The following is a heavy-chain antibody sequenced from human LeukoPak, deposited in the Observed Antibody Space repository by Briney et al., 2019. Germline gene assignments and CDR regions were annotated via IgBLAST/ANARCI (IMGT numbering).Heavy chain of an antibody. CDR2: IIPILGIA. J-gene: IGHJ6*02. D-gene: IGHD1-26*01. Sequence: SVKVSCKASGGTFSSYAISWVRQAPGQGREWMGRIIPILGIANYAQKFQGRVTITADKSTSTAYMELSSLRSEDTAVYYCARAIVGANLYYYYGMDVWGQGTTVTVSS. CDR1: GGTFSSYA. V-gene: IGHV1-69*04. CDR3: ARAIVGANLYYYYGMDV.